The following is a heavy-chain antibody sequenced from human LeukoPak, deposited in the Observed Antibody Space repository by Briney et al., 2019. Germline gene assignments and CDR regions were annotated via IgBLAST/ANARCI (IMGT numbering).Heavy chain of an antibody. CDR2: IRYDGSNK. Sequence: GGSLRLSCAASGFTFSSYGMHWVRQAPGKGLEWVAFIRYDGSNKYYADFVKGRFTISRDNSKNTLYLQMNSLRAEDTAVYYCAKDRSVITIFGIDYWGQGTLVTVSS. D-gene: IGHD3-3*01. CDR1: GFTFSSYG. J-gene: IGHJ4*02. CDR3: AKDRSVITIFGIDY. V-gene: IGHV3-30*02.